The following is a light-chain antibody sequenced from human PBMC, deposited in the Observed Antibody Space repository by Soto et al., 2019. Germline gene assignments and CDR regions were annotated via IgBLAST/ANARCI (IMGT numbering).Light chain of an antibody. CDR3: QQYNNLPLLT. Sequence: EIVMTQSPATLAWSPGERATISCRASQSVSSNLAWYQQKPGQALRLLIYCASTRATGIPARLSGSGSGTEFTLTISSLQSEDFAVYYCQQYNNLPLLTFGGGTKVDIK. CDR2: CAS. CDR1: QSVSSN. J-gene: IGKJ4*01. V-gene: IGKV3-15*01.